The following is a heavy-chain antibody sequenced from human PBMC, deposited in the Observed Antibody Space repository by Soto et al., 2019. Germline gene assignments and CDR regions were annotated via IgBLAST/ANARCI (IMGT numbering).Heavy chain of an antibody. Sequence: QVQLQESGPGLVKPSGTLSLTCAVSGGSISSSNWWSWVRQPPGKGLEWIGEIYHSGSTNYNPSLQSRVTISVDKSKNQFSLKLSSVTAADTAVYYCARLMDYYDSSGYYYNDYWGQGTLVTVSS. J-gene: IGHJ4*02. CDR1: GGSISSSNW. CDR2: IYHSGST. CDR3: ARLMDYYDSSGYYYNDY. D-gene: IGHD3-22*01. V-gene: IGHV4-4*02.